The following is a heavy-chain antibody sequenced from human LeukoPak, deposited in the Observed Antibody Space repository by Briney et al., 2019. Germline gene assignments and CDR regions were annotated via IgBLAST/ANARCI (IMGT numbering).Heavy chain of an antibody. J-gene: IGHJ1*01. Sequence: PGGSLRLSCAASGFTFSTYAMTWVRQAPGKGLEWVAVISYDGSNKYYADSVKGRFTISRDNSKNTLYLQMNSLRAEDTAVYYCARSPTYYYDSSGYSGYFQHWGQGTLVTVSS. CDR2: ISYDGSNK. D-gene: IGHD3-22*01. CDR1: GFTFSTYA. V-gene: IGHV3-30*01. CDR3: ARSPTYYYDSSGYSGYFQH.